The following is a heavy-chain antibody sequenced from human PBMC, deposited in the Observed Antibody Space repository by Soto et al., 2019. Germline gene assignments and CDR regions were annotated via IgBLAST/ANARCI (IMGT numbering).Heavy chain of an antibody. CDR2: IYYSGST. CDR1: GASISSSSYY. D-gene: IGHD6-6*01. Sequence: SETLCLTCTVSGASISSSSYYWGWIRQPPGKGLEWIGSIYYSGSTYYNPSLKSRVTISVDTSKNQFSLKLSSVTAADTAVYYCARLIRQLVYYFDYWGQGTLVTVSS. V-gene: IGHV4-39*01. CDR3: ARLIRQLVYYFDY. J-gene: IGHJ4*02.